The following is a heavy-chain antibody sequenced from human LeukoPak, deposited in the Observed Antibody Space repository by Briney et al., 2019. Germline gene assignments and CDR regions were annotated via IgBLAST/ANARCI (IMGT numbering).Heavy chain of an antibody. Sequence: GGSLRLSCAASGFIVSANYMSWVRQAPGKGLEWVSVIYTGGSTYYADSVKGRFTISRDNSNNTVSLQMTSLRAEDTAVYYCAKEGDCSTTSCLTGGLDVWGKGTTVTVSS. V-gene: IGHV3-53*01. CDR3: AKEGDCSTTSCLTGGLDV. CDR2: IYTGGST. D-gene: IGHD2-2*01. CDR1: GFIVSANY. J-gene: IGHJ6*04.